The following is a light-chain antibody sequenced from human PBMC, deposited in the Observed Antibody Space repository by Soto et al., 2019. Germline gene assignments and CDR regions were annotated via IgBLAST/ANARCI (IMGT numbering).Light chain of an antibody. Sequence: QSALTQPASVSGSPGQSITISCTGTSSDVGGYNYVSWYQQHPGKAPKLMIYDIRNRPSGVSNRFSGSKSGNTASLTISGLQAEDEADYYCSSYTSSSTRVFVTGTKVTVL. CDR3: SSYTSSSTRV. J-gene: IGLJ1*01. CDR1: SSDVGGYNY. V-gene: IGLV2-14*03. CDR2: DIR.